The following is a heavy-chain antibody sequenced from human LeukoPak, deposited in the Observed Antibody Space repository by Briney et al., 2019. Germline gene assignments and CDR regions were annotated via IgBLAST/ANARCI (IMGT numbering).Heavy chain of an antibody. CDR3: AKDKVLTGHNFYYYYGMDV. J-gene: IGHJ6*02. CDR2: ISGDGGST. CDR1: GFTFDDYG. V-gene: IGHV3-43*02. D-gene: IGHD3-9*01. Sequence: GGSLRLSCAASGFTFDDYGMHWVRQAPGKGLEWVSLISGDGGSTYYGDSVKGRFTISRDNSKNSLYLQMNSLRTEDSALYYCAKDKVLTGHNFYYYYGMDVWGQGTTVTVPS.